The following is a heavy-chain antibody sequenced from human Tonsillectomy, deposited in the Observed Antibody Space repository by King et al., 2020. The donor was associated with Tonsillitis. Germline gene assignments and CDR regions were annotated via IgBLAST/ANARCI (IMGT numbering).Heavy chain of an antibody. CDR2: INSDGSST. CDR3: ARVWDSSGWLYPDY. J-gene: IGHJ4*02. Sequence: VQLVESGGGLVQPGGSLRLSCAASGFTFSSYWMHCVRPGPGEGLVWVSRINSDGSSTSYADSVKGRVTISRDNAKNTLYLQMNRLRAQETGVYYCARVWDSSGWLYPDYWGQGTLVTVSS. CDR1: GFTFSSYW. V-gene: IGHV3-74*01. D-gene: IGHD6-19*01.